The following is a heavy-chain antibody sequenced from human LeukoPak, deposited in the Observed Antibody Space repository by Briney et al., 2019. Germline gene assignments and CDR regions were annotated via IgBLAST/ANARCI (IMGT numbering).Heavy chain of an antibody. J-gene: IGHJ4*02. Sequence: SEXLSLTCAVYGGSFSGCYWSWIRQPPGKGLEWIAEINHSGSTNYNPSLTSRVTLSVDTSKNQFSLMLSSVTAADTAVYYCARVRGPLDYWGQGTLVTVSS. V-gene: IGHV4-34*01. CDR1: GGSFSGCY. CDR2: INHSGST. CDR3: ARVRGPLDY. D-gene: IGHD3-10*01.